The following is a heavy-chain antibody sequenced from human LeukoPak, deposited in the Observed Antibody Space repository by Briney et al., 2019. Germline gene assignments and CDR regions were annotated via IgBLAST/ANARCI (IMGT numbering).Heavy chain of an antibody. CDR2: INTGNGNT. Sequence: ASVKVSCKASGYTFTNYAIQWVRQAPGQGLEWMEWINTGNGNTKYSENFQGRVTITRDTSASTAYMDLSSLRSEDTAVYYCARDPNSGFHDYWGQGTLVTVSS. V-gene: IGHV1-3*04. D-gene: IGHD6-25*01. CDR1: GYTFTNYA. J-gene: IGHJ4*02. CDR3: ARDPNSGFHDY.